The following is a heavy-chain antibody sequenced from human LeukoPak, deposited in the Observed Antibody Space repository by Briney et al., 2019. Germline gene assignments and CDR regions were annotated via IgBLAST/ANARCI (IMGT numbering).Heavy chain of an antibody. D-gene: IGHD1-26*01. J-gene: IGHJ5*02. Sequence: GGSLRLSCAASGFTFSSYGMHWVRQAPGKGLEWVAVISYDGSNKYYADSVKGRFTISRDNSKNTLYLQMNSLRAEDTAVYYCAKVSGSYPQNRFDPWGQGTLVTVSS. V-gene: IGHV3-30*18. CDR3: AKVSGSYPQNRFDP. CDR1: GFTFSSYG. CDR2: ISYDGSNK.